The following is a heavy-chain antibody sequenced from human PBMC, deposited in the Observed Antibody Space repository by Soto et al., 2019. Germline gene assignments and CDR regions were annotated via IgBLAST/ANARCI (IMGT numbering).Heavy chain of an antibody. CDR1: GGSFSSYT. J-gene: IGHJ6*02. Sequence: YSVQVSCKASGGSFSSYTITWVRQAPGQGLEWMGGVIPIFGRSNYAQRFQGRVTITADESTSTAYMELSSLRSEDTAVYFCARESADAYAVMDVWGPGTPVT. V-gene: IGHV1-69*01. D-gene: IGHD2-2*01. CDR3: ARESADAYAVMDV. CDR2: VIPIFGRS.